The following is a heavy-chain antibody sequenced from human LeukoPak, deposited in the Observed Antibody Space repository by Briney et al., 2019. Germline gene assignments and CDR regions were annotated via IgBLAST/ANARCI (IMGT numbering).Heavy chain of an antibody. Sequence: PGGSLRLSCAASGFTFSSYSMNWVRQAPGKGLEWVSSISSSSSYIYYADSVKGRFTISRDNAKNSLYLQMNSLRAEDTAVYYCARDPTGYDFWSGVLDYWGQGTLVTVSS. CDR2: ISSSSSYI. J-gene: IGHJ4*02. V-gene: IGHV3-21*01. D-gene: IGHD3-3*01. CDR1: GFTFSSYS. CDR3: ARDPTGYDFWSGVLDY.